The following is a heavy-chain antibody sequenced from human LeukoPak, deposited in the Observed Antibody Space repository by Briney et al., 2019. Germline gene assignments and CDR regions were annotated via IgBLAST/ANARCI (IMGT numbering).Heavy chain of an antibody. CDR2: IYPGDSDT. CDR3: ASPRGAYCSGGSCPFDY. Sequence: GESLKISCKGSGYSFTSYWIGWVRQMPGKGLEWMGIIYPGDSDTRYSPSFQGQVTISADKSISTAYLQWSSLKASDTAMYYCASPRGAYCSGGSCPFDYWGQGTLVTVSS. CDR1: GYSFTSYW. V-gene: IGHV5-51*01. D-gene: IGHD2-15*01. J-gene: IGHJ4*02.